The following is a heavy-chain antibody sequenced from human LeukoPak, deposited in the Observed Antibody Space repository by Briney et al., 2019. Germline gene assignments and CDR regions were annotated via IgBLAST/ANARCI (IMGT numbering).Heavy chain of an antibody. J-gene: IGHJ4*02. CDR1: GGSISSSSYY. Sequence: SETLSLTCTVSGGSISSSSYYWGWLRQPPGKGLEWIGSIYYSGSTYYNPSLKSRFTISVDTSKNQFSLKLSSVTAADTAVYYCGCGYSYGYVPLFDYWGQGTLVTVSS. D-gene: IGHD5-18*01. V-gene: IGHV4-39*01. CDR2: IYYSGST. CDR3: GCGYSYGYVPLFDY.